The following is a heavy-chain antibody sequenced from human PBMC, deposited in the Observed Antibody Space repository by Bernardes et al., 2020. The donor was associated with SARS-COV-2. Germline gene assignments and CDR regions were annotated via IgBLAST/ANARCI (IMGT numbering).Heavy chain of an antibody. V-gene: IGHV3-23*01. CDR3: AKELAYGSSWRDYSYYFGMDV. Sequence: GGSLRLSCAASGFTFSNYAMSWVRQAPGKGLEWVSDISGPGRTYYADSVRGRFTISRDNSKNTLYLEMNSLRVEDTAVYYCAKELAYGSSWRDYSYYFGMDVWGKGTKVTVSS. D-gene: IGHD6-13*01. CDR2: ISGPGRT. J-gene: IGHJ6*04. CDR1: GFTFSNYA.